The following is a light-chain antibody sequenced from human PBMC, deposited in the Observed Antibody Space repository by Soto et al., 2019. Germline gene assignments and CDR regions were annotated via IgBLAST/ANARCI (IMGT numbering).Light chain of an antibody. V-gene: IGKV3-15*01. CDR2: GVS. J-gene: IGKJ5*01. CDR1: QSVRSTY. Sequence: EIVMTQSPVTLSVSPGERATLSCRASQSVRSTYLAWYQQKPGQAPRLLIFGVSNRATGFPARFSGSGSGTEFNLTISSLQSEDFGVYYCQQYDQWPITFGQGTRLEIK. CDR3: QQYDQWPIT.